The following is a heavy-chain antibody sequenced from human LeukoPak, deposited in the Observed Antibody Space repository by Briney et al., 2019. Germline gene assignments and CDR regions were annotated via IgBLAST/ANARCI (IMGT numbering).Heavy chain of an antibody. CDR2: MNPNSGNT. D-gene: IGHD6-6*01. Sequence: GASVKVSCKASGYTFTSYGINWARQATGQGLEWMGWMNPNSGNTGYAQKFQGRVTMTRNTSISTAYMELSSLRSEDTAVYYCARGRKQLVRVHYYYYGMDVWGQGTTVTVSS. J-gene: IGHJ6*02. CDR3: ARGRKQLVRVHYYYYGMDV. V-gene: IGHV1-8*02. CDR1: GYTFTSYG.